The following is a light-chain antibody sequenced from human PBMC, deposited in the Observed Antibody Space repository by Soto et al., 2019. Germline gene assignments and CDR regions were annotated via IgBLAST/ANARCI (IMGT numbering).Light chain of an antibody. V-gene: IGKV1-9*01. J-gene: IGKJ4*01. CDR2: GAS. CDR3: QQFNSYPLT. Sequence: DIHLTQSPSFLSASVGDRVTITCRASQGIASSLAWYQQKAGKAPKLLIYGASTLETGVPSRFSGSGTGTEFTHTISSLQPEDFGIYYCQQFNSYPLTFGGGTKVEIK. CDR1: QGIASS.